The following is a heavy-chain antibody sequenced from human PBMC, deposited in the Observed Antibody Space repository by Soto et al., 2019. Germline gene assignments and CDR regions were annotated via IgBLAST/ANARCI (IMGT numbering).Heavy chain of an antibody. CDR2: IYYSGST. CDR3: AKSRLAGRIGFFDY. CDR1: GGSISSGGYY. Sequence: PSETLSLTCTVSGGSISSGGYYWSWIRQHPGKGLEWIGYIYYSGSTYYNPSLKSRVTISVDTSKNQFSLKLSSVTAADTAVYYCAKSRLAGRIGFFDYWGQGTLVTVSS. D-gene: IGHD2-15*01. V-gene: IGHV4-31*03. J-gene: IGHJ4*02.